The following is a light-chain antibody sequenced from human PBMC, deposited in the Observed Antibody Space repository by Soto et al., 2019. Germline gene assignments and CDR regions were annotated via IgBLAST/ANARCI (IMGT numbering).Light chain of an antibody. Sequence: DIQMTQSPSTLSGSVGDRVTITCRASQTISSWLAWYQQKPGKAPKLLIYKASTLKSGVPSRFSGSGSGTEFSLTITSLKPEDFATYYCQYLNGAPTITFGQGTRLEIK. CDR1: QTISSW. V-gene: IGKV1-5*03. CDR3: QYLNGAPTIT. CDR2: KAS. J-gene: IGKJ5*01.